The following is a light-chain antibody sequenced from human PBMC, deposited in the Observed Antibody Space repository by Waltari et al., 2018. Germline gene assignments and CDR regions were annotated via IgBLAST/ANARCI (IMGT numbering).Light chain of an antibody. J-gene: IGLJ2*01. CDR1: SSDVGHYNY. CDR3: SSFTSASTVGVI. V-gene: IGLV2-14*03. Sequence: QSALTQPACVSGSPGQSITISCTGTSSDVGHYNYVSSYQQRPGKAPKLMIYDVSYRPSGTSSRFSGSKSGSTASLTIYGLQAEDEADYYCSSFTSASTVGVIFGGGTKLAVL. CDR2: DVS.